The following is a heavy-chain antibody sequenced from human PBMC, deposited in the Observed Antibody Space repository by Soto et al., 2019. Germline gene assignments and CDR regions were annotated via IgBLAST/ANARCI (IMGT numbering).Heavy chain of an antibody. CDR1: GFHFSSCS. D-gene: IGHD3-22*01. J-gene: IGHJ3*02. CDR2: ISSSSSTI. V-gene: IGHV3-48*02. CDR3: AREVSYYYDSIHAFDI. Sequence: GGPRRLSCTGSGFHFSSCSMNCVRQAPGKGLEWVSYISSSSSTIYYADSVKGRFTISRDNAKNSLYLQMNSLRDEDTAVYYCAREVSYYYDSIHAFDIWGQGTMVTVS.